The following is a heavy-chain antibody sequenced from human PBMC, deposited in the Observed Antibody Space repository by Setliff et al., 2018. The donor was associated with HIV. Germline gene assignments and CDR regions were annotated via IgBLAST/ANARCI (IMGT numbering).Heavy chain of an antibody. V-gene: IGHV4-59*01. CDR1: GGSFNSYY. D-gene: IGHD2-8*01. CDR2: IHYRGST. J-gene: IGHJ4*01. Sequence: SETLSLTCTVSGGSFNSYYWSWIRQPPGKGLEWIGYIHYRGSTSYTPSLKSRVTISFDTSKNRFSLRLTSVTAADTAIYYCAREDRDGFNGLWGQGTLVTVSS. CDR3: AREDRDGFNGL.